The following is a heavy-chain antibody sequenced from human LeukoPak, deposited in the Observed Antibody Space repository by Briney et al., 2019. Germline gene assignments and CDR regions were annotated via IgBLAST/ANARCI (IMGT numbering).Heavy chain of an antibody. J-gene: IGHJ5*02. CDR2: IYTSGST. CDR1: GGSISSGSYY. Sequence: SETLSLTCTVSGGSISSGSYYWSWIRQPAGKGLEWIGRIYTSGSTNYNPSLKSRVTISVDTSKKQFSLKLSSVTAADTAVYYCARETRIAAAGSNWFDPWGQGTLVTVSS. V-gene: IGHV4-61*02. D-gene: IGHD6-13*01. CDR3: ARETRIAAAGSNWFDP.